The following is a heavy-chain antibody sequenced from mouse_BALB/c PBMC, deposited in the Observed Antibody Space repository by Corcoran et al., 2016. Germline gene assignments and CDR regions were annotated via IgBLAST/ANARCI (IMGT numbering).Heavy chain of an antibody. J-gene: IGHJ2*01. V-gene: IGHV8-8*01. CDR3: ARWLPYYFDY. Sequence: QVPLTEAGPGILHPSQTLRLTCSCSGFSLSTYNMGVVWLPQPSGKGLEWLLHILWNDSKYYNPALKSRLTISKDTYNNQVFLKIANVDTADTATYYCARWLPYYFDYWGQGTTLTVSS. CDR2: ILWNDSK. D-gene: IGHD2-2*01. CDR1: GFSLSTYNMG.